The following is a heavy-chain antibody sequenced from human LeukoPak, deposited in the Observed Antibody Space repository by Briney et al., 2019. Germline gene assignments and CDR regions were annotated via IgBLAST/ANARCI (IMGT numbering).Heavy chain of an antibody. CDR3: ARDRRQWLVPNYFDY. V-gene: IGHV3-21*01. CDR2: ISSSSSYI. J-gene: IGHJ4*02. D-gene: IGHD6-19*01. CDR1: GFTFSSYS. Sequence: GGSLRLSCAASGFTFSSYSMNWVRQAPGKGLEWVSSISSSSSYIYYADSVKGRFTISRDNAKNSLYLQMNSLRAEDTAVYYCARDRRQWLVPNYFDYWGQGTLVTVSS.